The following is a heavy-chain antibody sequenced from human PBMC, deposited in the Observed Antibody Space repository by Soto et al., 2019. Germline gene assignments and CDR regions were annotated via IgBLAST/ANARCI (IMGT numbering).Heavy chain of an antibody. V-gene: IGHV3-53*01. CDR1: GFTVGNNY. CDR2: IYSTGTT. J-gene: IGHJ4*02. Sequence: PGGSLRLSCAASGFTVGNNYMSWVRQAPGKGLEWVSLIYSTGTTKYADSVKGRFTVFRDNAKNTLYLQMNSLRAEDTAVYYCAKDGRGSGSHYNSFGYWGQGTLVTVSS. CDR3: AKDGRGSGSHYNSFGY. D-gene: IGHD3-10*01.